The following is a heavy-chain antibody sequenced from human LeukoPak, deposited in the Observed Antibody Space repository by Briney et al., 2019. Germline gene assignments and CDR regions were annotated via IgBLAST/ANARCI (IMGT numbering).Heavy chain of an antibody. CDR3: AKDLRYDAWSGSYYYYYYTDV. J-gene: IGHJ6*02. V-gene: IGHV3-74*01. CDR1: GFTFSSYW. CDR2: INSDGSST. D-gene: IGHD3-3*01. Sequence: QAGGSLRLSCAASGFTFSSYWMHWVRQAPGKGLVWVSRINSDGSSTSYADSVKGRFTISRDNAKNTLYLQMNSLRAEDTAVYYCAKDLRYDAWSGSYYYYYYTDVWGQGTTVTVSS.